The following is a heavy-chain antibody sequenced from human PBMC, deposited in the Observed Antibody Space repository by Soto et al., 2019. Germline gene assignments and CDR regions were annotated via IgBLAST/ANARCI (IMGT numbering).Heavy chain of an antibody. CDR1: GGTFRNYP. J-gene: IGHJ4*02. Sequence: QVQLVQSGTEVKKPGSSVKVSCKASGGTFRNYPINWVRQAPGQGLEWMGSIFPLTDIPDYAQNFQARLTISPDKAPSTAHMEFSSPTSDDTAMYFCARGPLVALIYFESWGQSPLVTVSS. CDR2: IFPLTDIP. CDR3: ARGPLVALIYFES. V-gene: IGHV1-69*02.